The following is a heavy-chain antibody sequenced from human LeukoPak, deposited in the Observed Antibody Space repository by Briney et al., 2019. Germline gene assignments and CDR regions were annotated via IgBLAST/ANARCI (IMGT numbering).Heavy chain of an antibody. D-gene: IGHD3-16*01. J-gene: IGHJ6*02. Sequence: PGGSLRLSCAASGLTFSSYAMSWARQAPGKGLEWVASINHNGNVNYYVDSVKGRFTISRDSAKNSLYLQMSNLRAEDTAVYFCARGGGLDVWGQGATVTVSS. CDR3: ARGGGLDV. CDR2: INHNGNVN. V-gene: IGHV3-7*03. CDR1: GLTFSSYA.